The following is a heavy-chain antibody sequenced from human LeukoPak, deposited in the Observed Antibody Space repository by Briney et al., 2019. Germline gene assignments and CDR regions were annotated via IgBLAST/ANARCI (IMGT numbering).Heavy chain of an antibody. CDR1: GGSISSYY. D-gene: IGHD5-24*01. J-gene: IGHJ3*02. V-gene: IGHV4-59*01. CDR3: ASGIQLGAFDI. CDR2: IYYSGST. Sequence: SETLSLTCTVSGGSISSYYWSWIRRPPGKGLEWIGYIYYSGSTNYNPSLKSRVTISVDTSKNQFSLKLSSVTAADTAVYYCASGIQLGAFDIWGQGTMVTVSS.